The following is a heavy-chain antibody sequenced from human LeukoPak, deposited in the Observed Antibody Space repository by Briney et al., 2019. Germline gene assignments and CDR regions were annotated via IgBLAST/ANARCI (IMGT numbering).Heavy chain of an antibody. CDR1: GFTFSIYA. CDR3: ARAQYLRSAFDI. V-gene: IGHV3-23*01. CDR2: IGDTT. D-gene: IGHD3-10*01. J-gene: IGHJ3*02. Sequence: GGSLRLSCAASGFTFSIYAMSWVRQAPGKGLEWVSAIGDTTCYADSVEGRFTISRDNSKNTLYLQMNSLRAEDTAVYYCARAQYLRSAFDIWGQGTMVTVSS.